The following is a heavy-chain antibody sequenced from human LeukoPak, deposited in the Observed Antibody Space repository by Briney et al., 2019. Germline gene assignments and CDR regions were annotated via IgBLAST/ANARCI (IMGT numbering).Heavy chain of an antibody. CDR3: ARMQFGLRATTLDYYYYGMDV. J-gene: IGHJ6*02. V-gene: IGHV3-21*01. CDR1: GFTFSSYS. D-gene: IGHD1-26*01. CDR2: ISSSSSYI. Sequence: GGSLRLSCAASGFTFSSYSMNWVRQAPGKGLEWVSSISSSSSYIYYADSVKGRFTISRDNAKNSLYLQMNSLRAEDTAVYYCARMQFGLRATTLDYYYYGMDVWGQGTTVTVSS.